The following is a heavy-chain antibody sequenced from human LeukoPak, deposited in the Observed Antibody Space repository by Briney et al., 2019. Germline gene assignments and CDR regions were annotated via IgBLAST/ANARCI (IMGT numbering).Heavy chain of an antibody. D-gene: IGHD6-19*01. Sequence: QPGGSLRLSCTASGFTFTNYAINWVRQGPGKGLEWVALVSYDATKTFYADSVKGRFTISRDNSKNTVYLQMDGLRVDDTAVYYCARDSHATGWGHVDYWGLGTLVTVSS. CDR2: VSYDATKT. J-gene: IGHJ4*02. CDR3: ARDSHATGWGHVDY. CDR1: GFTFTNYA. V-gene: IGHV3-30*04.